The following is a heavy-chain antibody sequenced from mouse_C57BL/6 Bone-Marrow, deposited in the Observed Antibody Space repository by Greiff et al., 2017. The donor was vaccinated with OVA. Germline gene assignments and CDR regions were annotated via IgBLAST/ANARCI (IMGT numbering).Heavy chain of an antibody. CDR1: GYSITSGYY. Sequence: EVKLVESGPGLVKPSQSLSLTCSVTGYSITSGYYWNWIRQFPGNKLEWMGYISYDGSNNYNPSLKNRISITRDTSKNQFFLKLNSVTTEDTATYYCARGPIYGNYFDYWGQGTTLTVSS. V-gene: IGHV3-6*01. CDR2: ISYDGSN. CDR3: ARGPIYGNYFDY. D-gene: IGHD2-1*01. J-gene: IGHJ2*01.